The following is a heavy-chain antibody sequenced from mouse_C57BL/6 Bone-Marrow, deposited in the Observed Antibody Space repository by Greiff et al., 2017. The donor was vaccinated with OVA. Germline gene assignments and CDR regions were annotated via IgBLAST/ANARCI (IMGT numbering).Heavy chain of an antibody. J-gene: IGHJ2*01. Sequence: EVQLQQSGAELVRPGASVKLSCTASGFNIKDDYMHWVKQRPEQGLEWIGWIDPENGDTEYASKFQGKATITADTSSNTAYLQLRSLTSEDTAVYYCNYDGPYFDYWGQGTTLTVSS. CDR3: NYDGPYFDY. CDR1: GFNIKDDY. V-gene: IGHV14-4*01. CDR2: IDPENGDT. D-gene: IGHD2-3*01.